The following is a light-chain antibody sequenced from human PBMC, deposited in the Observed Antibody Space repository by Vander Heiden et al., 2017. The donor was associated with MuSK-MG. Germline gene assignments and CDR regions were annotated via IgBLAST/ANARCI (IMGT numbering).Light chain of an antibody. Sequence: QSALTHPASVSVSPGQSLTIPCTGTSSDVGSYNLSAWYQQHPGKAPKLKIDEGSKRPSGVSDRFSGSKSGNTASLTISGLQAEDEADYYCCSYAGSSTYVFGTGTKVTVL. CDR3: CSYAGSSTYV. CDR1: SSDVGSYNL. CDR2: EGS. V-gene: IGLV2-23*01. J-gene: IGLJ1*01.